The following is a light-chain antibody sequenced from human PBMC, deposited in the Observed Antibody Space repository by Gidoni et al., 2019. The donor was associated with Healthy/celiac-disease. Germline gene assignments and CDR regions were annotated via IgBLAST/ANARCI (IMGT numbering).Light chain of an antibody. V-gene: IGKV3-11*01. CDR1: QSVSNY. CDR2: DAS. CDR3: QQRSNWPPAT. Sequence: EIVLTQSPATLSLSPGERATLSCRASQSVSNYLAWYQQKPGQAPRLLIYDASNRATGIPARFSGSGSGTDFTLTISSLEPEDFAVYYCQQRSNWPPATFXXXTRLEIK. J-gene: IGKJ5*01.